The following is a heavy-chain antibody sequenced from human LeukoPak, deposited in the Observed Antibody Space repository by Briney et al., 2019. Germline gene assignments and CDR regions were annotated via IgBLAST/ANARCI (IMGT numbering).Heavy chain of an antibody. J-gene: IGHJ6*03. CDR3: AKATRFLEWLPLRAYYYYYMDV. D-gene: IGHD3-3*01. V-gene: IGHV3-48*03. Sequence: GGSLRLSCAASGFTFSSYEMNWVRQAPGKGLEWVSYISSSGSTIYYADSVKGRFTTSRDNAKNSLYLQMNSLRAEDTAVYYCAKATRFLEWLPLRAYYYYYMDVWGKGTTVTVSS. CDR2: ISSSGSTI. CDR1: GFTFSSYE.